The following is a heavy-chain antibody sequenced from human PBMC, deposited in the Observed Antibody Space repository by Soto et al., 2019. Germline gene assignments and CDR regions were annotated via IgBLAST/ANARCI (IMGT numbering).Heavy chain of an antibody. CDR3: AGLRGYAGSPIDY. V-gene: IGHV4-59*01. CDR2: ISYSGNT. J-gene: IGHJ4*02. CDR1: GGSIISGY. D-gene: IGHD2-15*01. Sequence: SETLSLTCTVSGGSIISGYWSWIRQPPGKGLEWIGYISYSGNTNYNPSLKSRVTMSVDTPKNQFSLRLSSVTTADTAVYYCAGLRGYAGSPIDYWGQGTPVTVS.